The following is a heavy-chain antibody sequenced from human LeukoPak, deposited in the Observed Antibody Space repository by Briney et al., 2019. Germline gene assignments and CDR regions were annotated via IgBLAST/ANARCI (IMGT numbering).Heavy chain of an antibody. CDR3: ARDSGRNRYFGL. V-gene: IGHV4-59*01. CDR2: IYYSGTT. Sequence: SETLSLTCTVSGGSFGDYYWSWLRQPPGKGLEWIGYIYYSGTTNYNPSLESRVTISVDTSKNQFSLKLTSVTAADAAMYYCARDSGRNRYFGLWGRGALVTVSS. CDR1: GGSFGDYY. J-gene: IGHJ2*01.